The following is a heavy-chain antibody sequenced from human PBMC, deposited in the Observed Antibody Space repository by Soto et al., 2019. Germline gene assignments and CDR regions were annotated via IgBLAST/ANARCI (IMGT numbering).Heavy chain of an antibody. Sequence: GGSLRLSCAASGFTFSSYAMSWFRQAPGKGLEWVSAISGSGGSTYYADSVKGRFTISRDNSKNTLYLQMNSLRAEDTAVYYCAKLMYYYDSSGWASAFDIWGQGAMVT. CDR3: AKLMYYYDSSGWASAFDI. CDR2: ISGSGGST. D-gene: IGHD3-22*01. J-gene: IGHJ3*02. CDR1: GFTFSSYA. V-gene: IGHV3-23*01.